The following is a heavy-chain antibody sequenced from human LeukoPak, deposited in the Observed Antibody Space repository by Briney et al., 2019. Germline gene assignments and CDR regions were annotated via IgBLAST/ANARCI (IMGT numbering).Heavy chain of an antibody. CDR3: AKDLKLGDGRWEFDA. CDR1: GFTFSSYA. D-gene: IGHD5-24*01. CDR2: ISGSGGST. J-gene: IGHJ5*02. V-gene: IGHV3-23*01. Sequence: PGGSLRLSCAASGFTFSSYAMSWVRQAPGKGLEWVSAISGSGGSTYYADSVKGRFTVSRDNSRNTLYLQMNSLRVEDTAVYYCAKDLKLGDGRWEFDAWGQGTLVTVSS.